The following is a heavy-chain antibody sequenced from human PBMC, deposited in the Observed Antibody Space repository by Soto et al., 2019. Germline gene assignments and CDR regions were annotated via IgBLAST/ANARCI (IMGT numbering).Heavy chain of an antibody. V-gene: IGHV1-46*01. CDR1: GYTFTSYY. Sequence: GASVKVSCKASGYTFTSYYRHWGRQAPGQGLEWMGIINPSGGSTSYAQKFQGRVTMTRDTSTSTVYMELSSLRSEDTAVYYCARDLVSVTNYYYYGMDVWGQGTTVTVSS. J-gene: IGHJ6*02. CDR3: ARDLVSVTNYYYYGMDV. D-gene: IGHD2-21*02. CDR2: INPSGGST.